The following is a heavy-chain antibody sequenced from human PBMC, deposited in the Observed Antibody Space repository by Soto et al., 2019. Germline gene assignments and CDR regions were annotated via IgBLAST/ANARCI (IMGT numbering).Heavy chain of an antibody. J-gene: IGHJ4*02. CDR1: GFTFSNYG. V-gene: IGHV3-23*01. CDR2: IGSSGAGT. Sequence: EVQLLESGGGLIQPGGSLRLSCAASGFTFSNYGMTWVRQAPGKGLECVSAIGSSGAGTYYADSVKGRFTVSRDNSKNTLYLQMNSLRAEDTAVYYCAKGHDRGLYYFDYWGQGTLVTVSS. D-gene: IGHD3-3*01. CDR3: AKGHDRGLYYFDY.